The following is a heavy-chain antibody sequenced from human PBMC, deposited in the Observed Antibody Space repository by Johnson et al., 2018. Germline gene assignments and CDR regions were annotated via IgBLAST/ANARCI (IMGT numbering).Heavy chain of an antibody. V-gene: IGHV1-8*01. Sequence: QVQLVQSGAEVKKPGASVKVSCKASGYTFTNYDLNWVRQATGQGLEWMGWMNPNSGNTGYAQKFQGRVIMTRNTSSSTAYLELSSLRSEETAVYFCARSYYYASGTYYYYMDVWGKGTTVAVS. D-gene: IGHD3-10*01. CDR3: ARSYYYASGTYYYYMDV. CDR2: MNPNSGNT. CDR1: GYTFTNYD. J-gene: IGHJ6*03.